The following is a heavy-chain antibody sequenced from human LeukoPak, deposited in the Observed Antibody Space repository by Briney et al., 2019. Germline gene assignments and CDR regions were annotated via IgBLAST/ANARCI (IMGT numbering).Heavy chain of an antibody. J-gene: IGHJ4*02. CDR3: TRRLDD. CDR1: GFTFSDSY. Sequence: GGSLRLSCAASGFTFSDSYMSWIRQAPGKGLEWVANIKHDESEKNYLDSVKGRFTISRDNAQNSLYLQMNGLRVEDTAVYYCTRRLDDWGQGTLVTVSS. D-gene: IGHD3-16*01. CDR2: IKHDESEK. V-gene: IGHV3-7*01.